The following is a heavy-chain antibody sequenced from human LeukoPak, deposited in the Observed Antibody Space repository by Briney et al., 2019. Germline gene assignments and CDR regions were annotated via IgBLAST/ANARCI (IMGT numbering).Heavy chain of an antibody. J-gene: IGHJ4*02. CDR1: GFTFSSYV. Sequence: GGSLRLSCAASGFTFSSYVMHWVRQAPGKGLEWVAFIRYDGSNKYYADSVKGRFTISRDNSKNTLYLQMNNLRAEDTAVYYCAREGEQLPYYFDYWGQGTLVTVSS. V-gene: IGHV3-30*02. CDR2: IRYDGSNK. D-gene: IGHD6-6*01. CDR3: AREGEQLPYYFDY.